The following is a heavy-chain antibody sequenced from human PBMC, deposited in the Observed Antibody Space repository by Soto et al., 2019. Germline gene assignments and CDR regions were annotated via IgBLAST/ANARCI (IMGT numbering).Heavy chain of an antibody. Sequence: EVQLLESGGGLVQPGGSLRLSCAASGFTFSTYAITWVRQAPGKGLEWASGISGSGSTTWYADSLKGRFTISRDNSKDPLYRHMGRLRAGDTAVYYCAKGDGAWDDAYDTWGQGTRVPVSS. CDR3: AKGDGAWDDAYDT. V-gene: IGHV3-23*01. J-gene: IGHJ3*02. CDR1: GFTFSTYA. CDR2: ISGSGSTT. D-gene: IGHD4-17*01.